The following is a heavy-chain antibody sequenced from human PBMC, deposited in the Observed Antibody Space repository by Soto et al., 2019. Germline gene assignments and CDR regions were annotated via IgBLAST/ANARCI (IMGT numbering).Heavy chain of an antibody. CDR2: IDPSDSQT. D-gene: IGHD3-22*01. J-gene: IGHJ4*02. V-gene: IGHV5-10-1*01. Sequence: GETLKISCKGSGYSFAGYWITWVRQKPGKGLEWMGRIDPSDSQTYYSPSFRGHVTISVTRSITTVFLQWSSLRASDTAMYYCARQIYDSDTGPNFQYYFESWGQGTPVTVSS. CDR1: GYSFAGYW. CDR3: ARQIYDSDTGPNFQYYFES.